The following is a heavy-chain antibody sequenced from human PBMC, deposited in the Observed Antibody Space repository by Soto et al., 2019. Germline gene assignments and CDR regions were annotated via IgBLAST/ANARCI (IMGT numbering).Heavy chain of an antibody. CDR1: GYSFTSYW. V-gene: IGHV5-51*01. CDR2: IYPGDSDT. D-gene: IGHD3-9*01. Sequence: GESLKISCKGSGYSFTSYWIGWVRQMPGKGLEWMGIIYPGDSDTRYSPSFQGQVTISADKSISTAYLQWSSLKASDTAMYYCARLSIRYLYLTPHLFDYWGQGTLVTVSS. J-gene: IGHJ4*02. CDR3: ARLSIRYLYLTPHLFDY.